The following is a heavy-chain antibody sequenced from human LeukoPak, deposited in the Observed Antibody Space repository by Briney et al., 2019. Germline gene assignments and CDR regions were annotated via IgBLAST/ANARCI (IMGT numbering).Heavy chain of an antibody. V-gene: IGHV1-2*02. D-gene: IGHD2-21*01. CDR2: INPNSGDT. CDR1: GYTFTGYY. J-gene: IGHJ4*02. Sequence: ASVKVSCKASGYTFTGYYMHWVRQAPGPGLEWVGWINPNSGDTDYAQKIQDRVTMTRDTSISTAYMELSRLTSDDTAVYFCARDIQYWGQGTLVTVSS. CDR3: ARDIQY.